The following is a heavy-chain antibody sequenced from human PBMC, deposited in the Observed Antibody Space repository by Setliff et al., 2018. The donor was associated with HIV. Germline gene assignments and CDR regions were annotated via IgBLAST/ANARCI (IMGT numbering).Heavy chain of an antibody. CDR1: GDSVSGYY. V-gene: IGHV4-4*07. CDR3: ARDRIEVLADSPHDVFDI. CDR2: VHNSAVS. J-gene: IGHJ3*02. D-gene: IGHD3-22*01. Sequence: PSETLSLTCAVSGDSVSGYYWSWIRQPAGRGLEWIGRVHNSAVSNYNPSLKSRVTMSVDTAKNQLSLKLTAVSAADTAVYYCARDRIEVLADSPHDVFDIWGRGIMVTVSS.